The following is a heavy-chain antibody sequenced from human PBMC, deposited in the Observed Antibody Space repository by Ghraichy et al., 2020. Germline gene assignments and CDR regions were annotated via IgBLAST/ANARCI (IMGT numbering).Heavy chain of an antibody. V-gene: IGHV3-21*01. CDR1: GFSFSNHI. CDR2: ITTDSSSI. D-gene: IGHD4-23*01. Sequence: LTCAASGFSFSNHIMYWVRQAPGKGLEWVASITTDSSSIYYVDSVKGRFTISRDNANNSLYLQMYSLIAEDTAVYYCARQRWQQSEFDYWGQGTLVSVSS. CDR3: ARQRWQQSEFDY. J-gene: IGHJ4*02.